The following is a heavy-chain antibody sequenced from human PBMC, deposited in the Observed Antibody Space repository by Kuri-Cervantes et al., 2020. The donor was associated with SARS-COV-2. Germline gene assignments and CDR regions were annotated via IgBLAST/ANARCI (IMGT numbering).Heavy chain of an antibody. J-gene: IGHJ5*02. CDR2: IYYSGST. CDR3: ARSGGGQYQLLLDWFDP. Sequence: SETLSLTCTVSGGSISSGDYYWSWIRQPPGKGLEWIGYIYYSGSTYYNPSLKSRVTISVDTSKNQFSLKLSSVTAADTAVYYCARSGGGQYQLLLDWFDPWGQGTLVTVSS. CDR1: GGSISSGDYY. V-gene: IGHV4-30-4*08. D-gene: IGHD2-2*01.